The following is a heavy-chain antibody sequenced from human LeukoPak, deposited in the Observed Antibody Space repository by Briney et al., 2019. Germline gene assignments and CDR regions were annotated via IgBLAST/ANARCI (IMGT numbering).Heavy chain of an antibody. D-gene: IGHD4-23*01. Sequence: SETLSLTCTVSGGSISSHYWNWIRQPPGKGLKWIGYIYYSGSTNYNPSLKSRVTISVDTSKNQFSLKLSSVTAADTAVYYCARETTVVTPGRSDVFDIWGQGTMVTVSS. CDR2: IYYSGST. CDR1: GGSISSHY. V-gene: IGHV4-59*11. CDR3: ARETTVVTPGRSDVFDI. J-gene: IGHJ3*02.